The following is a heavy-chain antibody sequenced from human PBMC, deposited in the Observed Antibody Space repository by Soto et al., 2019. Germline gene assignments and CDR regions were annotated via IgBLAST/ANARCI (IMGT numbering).Heavy chain of an antibody. Sequence: LRLSCAASGFTFSSYWMSWVRQAPGKGLEWVANIKQDGSEKYYVDSVKGRSTISRDNAKNSLYLQMNSLRAEDTAVYYCARGGLLWFGEILNAFDIWGQGTMVTVSS. J-gene: IGHJ3*02. CDR2: IKQDGSEK. CDR1: GFTFSSYW. CDR3: ARGGLLWFGEILNAFDI. V-gene: IGHV3-7*01. D-gene: IGHD3-10*01.